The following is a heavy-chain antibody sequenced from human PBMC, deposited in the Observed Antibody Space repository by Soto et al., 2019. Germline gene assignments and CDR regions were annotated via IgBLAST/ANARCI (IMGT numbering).Heavy chain of an antibody. Sequence: QVQLVESGGGVVQPGRSLRLSCAASGFTFSSYGMHWVRQAPGKGLEWVAVISYDGSNKYYADSVKGRFTISRDNSKNTLYLQMNSLRAEDTAVYYCAKLGVVPAAISEDYWGQGTLVTVSS. CDR2: ISYDGSNK. D-gene: IGHD2-2*01. CDR3: AKLGVVPAAISEDY. V-gene: IGHV3-30*18. CDR1: GFTFSSYG. J-gene: IGHJ4*02.